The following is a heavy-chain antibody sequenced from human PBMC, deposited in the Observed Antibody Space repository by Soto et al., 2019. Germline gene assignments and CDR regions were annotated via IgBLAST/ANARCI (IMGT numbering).Heavy chain of an antibody. CDR1: GFTFSSYA. CDR3: AKERMQLWQNNWFDP. J-gene: IGHJ5*02. D-gene: IGHD5-18*01. V-gene: IGHV3-23*01. Sequence: GGTLRLSCAASGFTFSSYAMSWVRQAPGKGLEWVSAISGSGGSTYYADSVKGRFTISRDNSKNTLYLQMNSLRAEDTAVYYCAKERMQLWQNNWFDPWGQGTLVTVSS. CDR2: ISGSGGST.